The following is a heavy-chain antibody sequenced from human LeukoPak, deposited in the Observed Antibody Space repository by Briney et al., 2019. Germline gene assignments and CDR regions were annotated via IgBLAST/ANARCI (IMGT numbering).Heavy chain of an antibody. J-gene: IGHJ5*02. CDR2: IRYDGSK. Sequence: GGSLRLSCAASGFTFSNYGMHWVRQAPGKGLEWVAFIRYDGSKYYADSVRGRFTISRDNAKNSLYLQMNSLRAEDTAVYSCARGADGVSSNSRGWFDPWGQGTLVTVSS. D-gene: IGHD2-15*01. CDR3: ARGADGVSSNSRGWFDP. V-gene: IGHV3-30*02. CDR1: GFTFSNYG.